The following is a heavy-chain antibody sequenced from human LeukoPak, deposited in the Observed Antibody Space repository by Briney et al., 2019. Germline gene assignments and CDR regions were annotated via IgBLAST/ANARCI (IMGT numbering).Heavy chain of an antibody. CDR2: ISSSGSTI. V-gene: IGHV3-11*04. D-gene: IGHD3-3*01. CDR1: GFTFSDYY. CDR3: ARYVTIPYYYYYMDV. J-gene: IGHJ6*03. Sequence: AGGSLRLSCAASGFTFSDYYTSWIRQAPGKGLEWVSYISSSGSTIYYADSVKGRFTISRDNAKNSLYLQMNSLRAEDTAVYYCARYVTIPYYYYYMDVWGKGTTVTVSS.